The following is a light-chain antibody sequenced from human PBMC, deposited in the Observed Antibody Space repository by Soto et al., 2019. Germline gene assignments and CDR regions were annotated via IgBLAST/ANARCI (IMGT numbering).Light chain of an antibody. CDR1: ETVSSSY. CDR3: QQYGSSRT. V-gene: IGKV3-20*01. CDR2: GAS. Sequence: DIVITQSPVTLSLSPGERATLSCRASETVSSSYLAWYQQKPGQAPRLLIYGASSRATGIPDRFSGSGSGTDFTLTISRLEPEDFAVYYCQQYGSSRTFGQGTKVDIK. J-gene: IGKJ1*01.